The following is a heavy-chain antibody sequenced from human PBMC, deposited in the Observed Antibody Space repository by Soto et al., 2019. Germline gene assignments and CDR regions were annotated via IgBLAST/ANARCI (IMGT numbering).Heavy chain of an antibody. D-gene: IGHD2-2*01. CDR3: AGARAVLPGAIFIQGWFDP. CDR1: GGSIGSGDYY. J-gene: IGHJ5*02. V-gene: IGHV4-31*03. Sequence: QVQLQESGPGLVKPSQTLSLTCTVSGGSIGSGDYYWTWIRQHPGKGLEWVGYSYRSGAAYYHPSLTSRVTISIDTSKNQFSLKLRSVTAADTAVYYCAGARAVLPGAIFIQGWFDPWGKGTLVTVSS. CDR2: SYRSGAA.